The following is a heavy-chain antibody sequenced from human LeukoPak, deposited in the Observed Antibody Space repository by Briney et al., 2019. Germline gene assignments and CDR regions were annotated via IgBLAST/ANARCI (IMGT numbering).Heavy chain of an antibody. CDR2: IIPILGIA. Sequence: SVKVSCKASGYTFSSYAISWVRQAPGQGLEWMGRIIPILGIANYAQKFQGRVTITADKSTSAAYMELSSLRSEDTAVYYCARAPSRNFGFDYWGQGTLVTVSS. V-gene: IGHV1-69*04. CDR3: ARAPSRNFGFDY. J-gene: IGHJ4*02. CDR1: GYTFSSYA. D-gene: IGHD3-3*01.